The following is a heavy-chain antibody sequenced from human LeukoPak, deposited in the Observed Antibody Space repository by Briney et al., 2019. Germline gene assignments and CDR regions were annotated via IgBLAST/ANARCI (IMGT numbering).Heavy chain of an antibody. CDR1: GFTFSSYE. J-gene: IGHJ4*02. CDR2: ISSSGSTI. V-gene: IGHV3-48*03. CDR3: ARDSGGYCTNGVCSTFDY. D-gene: IGHD2-8*01. Sequence: RGSLRLSCAASGFTFSSYEMNWGPDAPGGGLGWGSYISSSGSTIYYADSVKGRFTISRDNAKNSLYLQMNSLRAEDTAVYYCARDSGGYCTNGVCSTFDYWGQGTLVTVSS.